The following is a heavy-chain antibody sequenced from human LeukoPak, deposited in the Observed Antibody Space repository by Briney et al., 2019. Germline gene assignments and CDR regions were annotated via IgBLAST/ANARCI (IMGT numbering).Heavy chain of an antibody. CDR3: ARGDCSGGSCYSLAARVLY. Sequence: GGSLRLSCAASGFTFSSYSMNWVRQAPGKGLEWVSSISSISSYIYYADSVKGRFTISRDNAKNSLYLQMNSLRAEDTAVYYCARGDCSGGSCYSLAARVLYWGQGTLVTVSS. V-gene: IGHV3-21*01. CDR2: ISSISSYI. J-gene: IGHJ4*02. D-gene: IGHD2-15*01. CDR1: GFTFSSYS.